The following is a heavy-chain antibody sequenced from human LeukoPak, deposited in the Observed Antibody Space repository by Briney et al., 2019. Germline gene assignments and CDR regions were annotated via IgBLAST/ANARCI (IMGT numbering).Heavy chain of an antibody. CDR2: ISWNSGSI. D-gene: IGHD6-19*01. CDR1: GFTFDDYA. Sequence: PGRSLRLSCAASGFTFDDYAMHWVRQAPGKGLEWVSGISWNSGSIGYADSVKGRFTISRDNAKNSLYLQMNSLRAEDTAVYYCAREIGWYWAFDIWGQGTMVTVSS. CDR3: AREIGWYWAFDI. J-gene: IGHJ3*02. V-gene: IGHV3-9*01.